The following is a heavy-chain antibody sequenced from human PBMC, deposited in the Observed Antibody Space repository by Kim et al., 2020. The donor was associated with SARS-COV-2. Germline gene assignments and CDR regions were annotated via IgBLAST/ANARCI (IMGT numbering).Heavy chain of an antibody. V-gene: IGHV1-8*01. CDR3: ARGSRLRPLLIVVVVAATNYYYGMDV. J-gene: IGHJ6*02. D-gene: IGHD2-15*01. CDR1: GYTFTSYD. CDR2: MNPNSGNT. Sequence: ASVKVSCKASGYTFTSYDINWVRQATGQGLEWMGWMNPNSGNTGYAQKFQGRVTMTRNTSISTAYMELSSLRSEDTAVYYCARGSRLRPLLIVVVVAATNYYYGMDVWGQGTTVTVSS.